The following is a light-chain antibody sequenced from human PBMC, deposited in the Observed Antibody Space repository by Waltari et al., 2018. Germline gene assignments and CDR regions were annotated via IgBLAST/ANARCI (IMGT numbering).Light chain of an antibody. CDR2: GVS. J-gene: IGLJ2*01. Sequence: QSALTQPASVSGSPGQSITISCTGTSRDVGGYNFLSWYQQPPGKAPKLMIYGVSNRPSGVSSRFSGSRSGTSASLVITGLQAEDEATYYCQSYDSSLSGSVDFGGGTKLTVL. CDR1: SRDVGGYNF. V-gene: IGLV2-14*03. CDR3: QSYDSSLSGSVD.